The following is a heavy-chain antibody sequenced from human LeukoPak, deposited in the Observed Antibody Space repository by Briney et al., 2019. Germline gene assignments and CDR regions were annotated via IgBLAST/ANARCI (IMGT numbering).Heavy chain of an antibody. CDR3: AKDLKNREMATMAEYFQH. D-gene: IGHD5-24*01. Sequence: GGSLRLSCAASGFTFSSYAMSWVRQAPGKGLEWVSAISGSGGSTYYADSVKGRFTISRDNSKNTLYLQMHSLRAEDTAVYYCAKDLKNREMATMAEYFQHWGQGTLVTVSS. V-gene: IGHV3-23*01. J-gene: IGHJ1*01. CDR1: GFTFSSYA. CDR2: ISGSGGST.